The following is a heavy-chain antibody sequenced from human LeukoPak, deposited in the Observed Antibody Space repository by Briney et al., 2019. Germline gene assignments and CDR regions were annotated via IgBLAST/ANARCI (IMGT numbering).Heavy chain of an antibody. J-gene: IGHJ4*02. D-gene: IGHD6-19*01. CDR3: ARHDIAVAGTGGFDY. V-gene: IGHV4-34*01. CDR2: INHSGST. Sequence: SETLSLTCAVYGGSFSGYYWSWIRQPPGKGLEWIGEINHSGSTNYNPSLKSRVTISVDTSKNQFSLKLSSVTAADTAVYYCARHDIAVAGTGGFDYWGQGTLVTVSS. CDR1: GGSFSGYY.